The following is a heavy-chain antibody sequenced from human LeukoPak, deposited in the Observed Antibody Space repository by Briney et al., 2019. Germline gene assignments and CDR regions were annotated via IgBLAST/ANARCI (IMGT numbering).Heavy chain of an antibody. CDR2: VNPNSGDT. V-gene: IGHV1-8*02. Sequence: ASVKVSCTASGGTFSSYAISWVRQATGQGLEWMGWVNPNSGDTVYAQKFQGRVTMTRNTSISTAYMELSSLRSEDTAVYYCARASCSGGNCYFQYYFDHWGQGTLATVSS. CDR1: GGTFSSYA. D-gene: IGHD2-15*01. J-gene: IGHJ4*02. CDR3: ARASCSGGNCYFQYYFDH.